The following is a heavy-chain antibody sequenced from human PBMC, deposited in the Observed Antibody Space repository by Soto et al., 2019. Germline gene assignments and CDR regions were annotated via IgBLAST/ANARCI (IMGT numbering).Heavy chain of an antibody. Sequence: GGSLTLSCTACGLCFDDYSLYWFRRAPGKGLEWISYISGNGEIIQYAASARGRFTISRDNAENSVYLEMDSLRAEDTALYYCARDADADFRTDFDYWGRGTLVTVSS. CDR3: ARDADADFRTDFDY. D-gene: IGHD4-17*01. CDR1: GLCFDDYS. J-gene: IGHJ4*02. CDR2: ISGNGEII. V-gene: IGHV3-11*01.